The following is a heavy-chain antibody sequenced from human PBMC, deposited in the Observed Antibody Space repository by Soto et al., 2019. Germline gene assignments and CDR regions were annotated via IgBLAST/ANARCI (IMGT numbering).Heavy chain of an antibody. V-gene: IGHV4-31*03. CDR1: GGSISSGGYY. D-gene: IGHD6-13*01. Sequence: SETLSLTCTVSGGSISSGGYYWSWIRQHPGKGLEWIGYIYYSGSTYYNPSLKSRVTISVDTSKNRFSLKLSSVTAADTAVYYCARDRVSRGSIAVAGQLGWYAFDIWGQGTMVTVSS. J-gene: IGHJ3*02. CDR3: ARDRVSRGSIAVAGQLGWYAFDI. CDR2: IYYSGST.